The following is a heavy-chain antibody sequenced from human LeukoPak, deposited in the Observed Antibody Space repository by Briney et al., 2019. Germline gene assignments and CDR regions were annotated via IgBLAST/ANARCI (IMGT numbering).Heavy chain of an antibody. CDR3: ATGRIVVVITGYYYYYMDV. Sequence: AETLSLTCAVYGGSFSGYYWSWLRQPPGKGLEWLGEINHSGSTNYHPSLKSRVTISVDTSKNQFSLKLSSVTAADTAVYYCATGRIVVVITGYYYYYMDVWGKGTTVTVSS. V-gene: IGHV4-34*01. CDR1: GGSFSGYY. CDR2: INHSGST. J-gene: IGHJ6*03. D-gene: IGHD3-22*01.